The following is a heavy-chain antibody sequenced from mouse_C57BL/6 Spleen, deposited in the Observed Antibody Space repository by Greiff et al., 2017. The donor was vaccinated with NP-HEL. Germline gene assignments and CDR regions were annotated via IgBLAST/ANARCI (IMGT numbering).Heavy chain of an antibody. CDR3: ARWDDSIFAY. CDR1: GYTFTSYG. Sequence: QVQLQQSGAELARPGASVKLSCKASGYTFTSYGISWVRQRTGQGLEWIGEIYPRSGNTYYNEKFKGKATLTADKSSSTAYMELRSLTSEDSAVYFCARWDDSIFAYWGQGTLVTVSA. D-gene: IGHD2-4*01. J-gene: IGHJ3*01. CDR2: IYPRSGNT. V-gene: IGHV1-81*01.